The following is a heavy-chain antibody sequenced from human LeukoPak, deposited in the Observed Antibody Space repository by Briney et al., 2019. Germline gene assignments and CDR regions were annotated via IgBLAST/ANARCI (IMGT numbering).Heavy chain of an antibody. D-gene: IGHD2-2*01. J-gene: IGHJ3*02. Sequence: GGSLRLSCAASGFTFDDYGMSWVRQAPGKGLEWVSGINWNGGSTGYADSVKGRFTISRGNAKNSLYLQMNSLRAEDTALYYCARVGGYCSSTSCYGGAFDIWGQGTMVTVSS. CDR2: INWNGGST. V-gene: IGHV3-20*04. CDR3: ARVGGYCSSTSCYGGAFDI. CDR1: GFTFDDYG.